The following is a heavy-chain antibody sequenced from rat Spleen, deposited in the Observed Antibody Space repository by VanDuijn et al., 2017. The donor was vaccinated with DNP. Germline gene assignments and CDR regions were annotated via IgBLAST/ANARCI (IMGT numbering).Heavy chain of an antibody. D-gene: IGHD1-4*01. V-gene: IGHV3-3*01. CDR2: IDNTGST. J-gene: IGHJ1*01. CDR3: ARDLPGYNYYWYFDF. CDR1: GYSITSSYR. Sequence: EVQLQESGPGLVKPSQSLSLTCSVTGYSITSSYRWTWIRKFPGNKLEWMGYIDNTGSTNYNPSLRSRLSITRDTSKNQFFLQVNSVTTEDTATYYCARDLPGYNYYWYFDFWGPGTMVTVSS.